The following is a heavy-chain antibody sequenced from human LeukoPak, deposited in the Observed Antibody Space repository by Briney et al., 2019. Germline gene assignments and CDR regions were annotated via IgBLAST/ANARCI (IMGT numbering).Heavy chain of an antibody. J-gene: IGHJ5*02. D-gene: IGHD3-10*01. CDR3: ASLNGPDYYGSGSYFLLDP. V-gene: IGHV1-24*01. CDR1: GYTFTGYY. Sequence: ASVKVSCKASGYTFTGYYMHWVRQAPGKGLEWMGGFDPEDGETIYAQKFQGRVTMTEDTSTDTAYMELSSLRSEDTAVYYCASLNGPDYYGSGSYFLLDPWGQGTLVTVSS. CDR2: FDPEDGET.